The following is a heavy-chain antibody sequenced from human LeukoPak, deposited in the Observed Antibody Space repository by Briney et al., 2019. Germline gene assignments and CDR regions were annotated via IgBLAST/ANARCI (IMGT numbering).Heavy chain of an antibody. CDR3: TTVLYYGSGNSYNPEYYFDY. D-gene: IGHD3-10*01. J-gene: IGHJ4*02. CDR1: GFTFSNAW. CDR2: IKSKTDGGTT. V-gene: IGHV3-15*01. Sequence: GGSLRLSCAASGFTFSNAWMSWVRQAPGKGLEWVGRIKSKTDGGTTDYAAPVKGRFTISRDDSKNTLYLQMNILKTEDTAVYYCTTVLYYGSGNSYNPEYYFDYWGQGTLVTVSS.